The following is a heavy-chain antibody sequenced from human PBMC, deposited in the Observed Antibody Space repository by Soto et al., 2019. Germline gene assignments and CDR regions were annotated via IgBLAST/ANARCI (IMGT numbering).Heavy chain of an antibody. J-gene: IGHJ6*02. V-gene: IGHV5-10-1*01. Sequence: ESLKISCKGSGYSFTNYWISWVRQMPGKGLEWMGRIDPSDSYTNYSPSFQGHVTISADKSISTAYLQWSSLKASDTAMYYCANSQMAPKSVLGMDVWGQGSTVTVSS. CDR1: GYSFTNYW. D-gene: IGHD2-15*01. CDR2: IDPSDSYT. CDR3: ANSQMAPKSVLGMDV.